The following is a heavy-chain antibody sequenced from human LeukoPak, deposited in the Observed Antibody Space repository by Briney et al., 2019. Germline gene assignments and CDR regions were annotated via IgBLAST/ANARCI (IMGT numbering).Heavy chain of an antibody. Sequence: SSETLSLTCTVSAGSISSYYWSWIRQPPGKGLEWIGYIYYSGSTNYNPSLKSRVTISVDTSKNQFSLKLSSVTAADAAVYYCARQARDWFDPWGQGTLVTVSS. CDR2: IYYSGST. V-gene: IGHV4-59*08. CDR1: AGSISSYY. CDR3: ARQARDWFDP. J-gene: IGHJ5*02.